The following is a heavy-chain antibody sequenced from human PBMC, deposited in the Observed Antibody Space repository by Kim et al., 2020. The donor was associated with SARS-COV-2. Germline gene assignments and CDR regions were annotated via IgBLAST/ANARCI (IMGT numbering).Heavy chain of an antibody. CDR3: ARGIVGFTMVRGGSIGDYFDY. V-gene: IGHV3-7*01. CDR1: GFTFSSYW. J-gene: IGHJ4*02. CDR2: IKQDGSEK. D-gene: IGHD3-10*01. Sequence: GGSLRLSCAASGFTFSSYWMSWVRQAPGKGLEWVANIKQDGSEKYYVDSVKGRFTISRDNAKNSLYLQMNSLRAEDTAVYYCARGIVGFTMVRGGSIGDYFDYWGQGTLVTVSS.